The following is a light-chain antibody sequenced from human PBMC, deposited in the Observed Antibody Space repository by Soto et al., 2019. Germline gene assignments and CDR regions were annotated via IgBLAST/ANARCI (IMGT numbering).Light chain of an antibody. CDR2: GAS. Sequence: EIVMTQSPAILSVSPGERATLSCRASQSVRSNLAWYQQKPGQAPRLLIYGASTRATGIPARFSGSGSGTDFTLAISSRQSEDLAVYYCQEYKNWPSITFGQGTRLE. V-gene: IGKV3-15*01. CDR3: QEYKNWPSIT. CDR1: QSVRSN. J-gene: IGKJ5*01.